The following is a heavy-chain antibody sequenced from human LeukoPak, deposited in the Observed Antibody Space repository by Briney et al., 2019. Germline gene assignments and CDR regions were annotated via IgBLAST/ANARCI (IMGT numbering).Heavy chain of an antibody. Sequence: GGSLRLSCAASGFTFSSYSMNWVRQAPGKGLEWVSSISSSSSYIYYADSVKGRFTISRDNAKNSLYLQMYSLRAEDTAVYYCARDVEQQLIEDYYYYGMDVWGQGTTVTVSS. J-gene: IGHJ6*02. CDR3: ARDVEQQLIEDYYYYGMDV. D-gene: IGHD6-13*01. V-gene: IGHV3-21*01. CDR1: GFTFSSYS. CDR2: ISSSSSYI.